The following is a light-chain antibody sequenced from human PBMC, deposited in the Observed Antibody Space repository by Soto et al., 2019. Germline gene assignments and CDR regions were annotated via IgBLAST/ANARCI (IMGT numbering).Light chain of an antibody. CDR3: QTWGTGTWV. J-gene: IGLJ3*02. CDR2: LDSDGSH. V-gene: IGLV4-69*01. CDR1: SGHNNYA. Sequence: QSVLTQSPSASASLGASVKLTCTLSSGHNNYAIAWHQQQPEKGPRYLMKLDSDGSHTKGDGIPDRFSGSSSGAERYLTISSLQSEDEADYYCQTWGTGTWVFGGGTKLIVL.